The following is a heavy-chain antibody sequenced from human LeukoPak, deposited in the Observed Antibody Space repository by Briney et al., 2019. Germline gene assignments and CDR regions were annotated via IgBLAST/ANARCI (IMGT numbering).Heavy chain of an antibody. CDR1: GGAISSSSYY. Sequence: PSETLSLTCTVSGGAISSSSYYWGWIRQPPGKGLEWIGSIYYSGSTYYNPSLKSRVTISVDTSKNQFSLKLSSVTAADTAVYYCARNSQQPHYYYYYMDVWGKGTTVTVSS. D-gene: IGHD6-13*01. J-gene: IGHJ6*03. CDR3: ARNSQQPHYYYYYMDV. V-gene: IGHV4-39*01. CDR2: IYYSGST.